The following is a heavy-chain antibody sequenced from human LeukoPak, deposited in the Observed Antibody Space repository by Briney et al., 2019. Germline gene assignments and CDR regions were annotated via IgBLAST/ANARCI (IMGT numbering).Heavy chain of an antibody. D-gene: IGHD2-15*01. V-gene: IGHV3-48*03. J-gene: IGHJ3*02. Sequence: GGSLRLSCAASGFAFSSYAMNWGRQAPGKGLEWVSYISISASTIYNADSVKGRFTISRDNAKNSLYLQMNSLRAEDTAVYYCVRGGGSCCRFNAFDIWGQGTMVTVSS. CDR2: ISISASTI. CDR1: GFAFSSYA. CDR3: VRGGGSCCRFNAFDI.